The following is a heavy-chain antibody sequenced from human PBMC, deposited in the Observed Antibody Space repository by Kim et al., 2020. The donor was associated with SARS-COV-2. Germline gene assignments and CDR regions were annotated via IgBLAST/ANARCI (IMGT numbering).Heavy chain of an antibody. Sequence: ASVKVSCKASGYTFTNYAINWVRQAPGQGLEWMGWINTNTGNPTYAQGFTGRFVFSLDTSVSTAYLQISSLKAEDTAVYYCARDYSSGLNWFDPWGQGTLVTVS. V-gene: IGHV7-4-1*02. J-gene: IGHJ5*02. CDR1: GYTFTNYA. CDR2: INTNTGNP. D-gene: IGHD6-19*01. CDR3: ARDYSSGLNWFDP.